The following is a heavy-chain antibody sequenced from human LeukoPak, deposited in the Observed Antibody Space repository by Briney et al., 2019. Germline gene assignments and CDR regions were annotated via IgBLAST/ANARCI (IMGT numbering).Heavy chain of an antibody. Sequence: SETLSLTCNVSGGSIGGHTFYWDWIRQPPGKGLEWIATIYYNGNTFYNPSLKSRVAISIDMSKSQFSLHLSSVTAADTAIYYWARLTALAGHRGAFDIWGPGTMVTVS. V-gene: IGHV4-39*01. CDR2: IYYNGNT. J-gene: IGHJ3*02. CDR1: GGSIGGHTFY. D-gene: IGHD6-19*01. CDR3: ARLTALAGHRGAFDI.